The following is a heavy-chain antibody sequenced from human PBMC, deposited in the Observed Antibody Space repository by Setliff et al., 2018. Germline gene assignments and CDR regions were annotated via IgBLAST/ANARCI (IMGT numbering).Heavy chain of an antibody. CDR2: INPAGTED. CDR3: VPGRGS. J-gene: IGHJ5*02. D-gene: IGHD6-25*01. CDR1: GFTFSTYW. Sequence: AGGSLRLSCAASGFTFSTYWMTWVRQAPGKGLEWVANINPAGTEDYYVDSVKGRFTISRDNAKTPLYLHMNNLRADDTAVFYCVPGRGSWGQGALVTVSS. V-gene: IGHV3-7*01.